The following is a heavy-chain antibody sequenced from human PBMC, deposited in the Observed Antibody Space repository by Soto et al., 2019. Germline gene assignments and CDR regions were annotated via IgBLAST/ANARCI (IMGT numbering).Heavy chain of an antibody. V-gene: IGHV3-23*01. CDR1: GFTFSSYA. CDR3: AKALESWNDGGYFDY. D-gene: IGHD1-1*01. CDR2: ISGSGGTT. Sequence: EVQLLESGGGLVQPGGSLRLSCAVSGFTFSSYAMSWVRQAPGKGLEWVSAISGSGGTTYYADSVKGRFTISRDNSKNTLYLQMNSLRAEDTAVYYCAKALESWNDGGYFDYWGQGTLVTVSS. J-gene: IGHJ4*02.